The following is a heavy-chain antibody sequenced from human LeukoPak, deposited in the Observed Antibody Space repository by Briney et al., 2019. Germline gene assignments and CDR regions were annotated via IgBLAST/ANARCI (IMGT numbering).Heavy chain of an antibody. CDR1: GFTFSSYA. CDR3: ARPLDTMVRGVIKSNFDY. D-gene: IGHD3-10*01. J-gene: IGHJ4*02. CDR2: ISYDGSNK. V-gene: IGHV3-30*04. Sequence: GRSLRLSCAASGFTFSSYAMHWVRQAPGKGLEWEAVISYDGSNKYYADSVKGRFTISRDNSKNTLYLQMNSLRAEDTAVYYCARPLDTMVRGVIKSNFDYWGQGTLITVSS.